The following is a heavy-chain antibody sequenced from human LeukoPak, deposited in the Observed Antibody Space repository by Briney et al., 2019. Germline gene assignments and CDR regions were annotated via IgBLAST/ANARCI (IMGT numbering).Heavy chain of an antibody. V-gene: IGHV3-33*08. CDR2: IWYDGSNK. D-gene: IGHD2-2*02. CDR1: GFIFSNYY. CDR3: AREINVPAAISPLGY. J-gene: IGHJ4*02. Sequence: GGSLRLSCAASGFIFSNYYMSWVRQAPGKGLEWVAVIWYDGSNKYYADSVKGRFTISRDNSKNTLYLQMNSLRAEDTAVYYCAREINVPAAISPLGYWGQGTLVTVSS.